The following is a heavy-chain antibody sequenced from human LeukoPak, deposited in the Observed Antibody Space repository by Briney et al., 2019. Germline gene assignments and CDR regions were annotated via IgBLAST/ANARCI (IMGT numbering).Heavy chain of an antibody. J-gene: IGHJ4*02. CDR2: IYSGGST. D-gene: IGHD3-16*01. CDR3: ARGRGDYVWGSYLDY. Sequence: GGSLRLSCAASRFTVSSNYMSWVRQAPGKGLEWVSVIYSGGSTYYADSVKGRFTISRDNSKNTLYLQMNSLRAEDTAVYYCARGRGDYVWGSYLDYWGQGTLVTVSS. CDR1: RFTVSSNY. V-gene: IGHV3-53*01.